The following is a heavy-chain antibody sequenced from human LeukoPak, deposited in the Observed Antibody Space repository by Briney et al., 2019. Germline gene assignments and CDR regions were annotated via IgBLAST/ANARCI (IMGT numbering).Heavy chain of an antibody. CDR3: ARDRSYYYGSGSYYPDYYFDY. Sequence: GGSLRLSCAASGFTFSSYEMNWVRQAPGKGLEWASYISSSGSTIYYADSVKGRFTISRDNAKNSLYLQMNSLRAEDTAVYYCARDRSYYYGSGSYYPDYYFDYWGQGTLVTVSS. CDR2: ISSSGSTI. CDR1: GFTFSSYE. D-gene: IGHD3-10*01. V-gene: IGHV3-48*03. J-gene: IGHJ4*02.